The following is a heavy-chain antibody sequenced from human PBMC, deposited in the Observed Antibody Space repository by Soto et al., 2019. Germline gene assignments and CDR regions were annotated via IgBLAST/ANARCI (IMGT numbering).Heavy chain of an antibody. J-gene: IGHJ3*02. D-gene: IGHD2-21*02. Sequence: SETVLTCTVSGGSISSYYWSWIRQPPGKGLEWIGYIYYSGSTNYNPSLKSRVTISVDTSKNQFSLKLSSVTAADTAVYYCARQGRLTLYCGGDCNDAFDIWGQGTMVTVSS. V-gene: IGHV4-59*08. CDR1: GGSISSYY. CDR2: IYYSGST. CDR3: ARQGRLTLYCGGDCNDAFDI.